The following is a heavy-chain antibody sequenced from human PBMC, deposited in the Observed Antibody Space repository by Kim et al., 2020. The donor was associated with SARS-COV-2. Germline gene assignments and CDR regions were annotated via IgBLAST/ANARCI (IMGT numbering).Heavy chain of an antibody. CDR1: GGSISSYY. CDR2: IYYSGST. Sequence: SETLSLTCTVSGGSISSYYWSWIRQPPGKGLEWIGYIYYSGSTNYNPSLKSRVTISVDTSKNQFSLKLSSVTAADTAVYYCAREVHPPVSWFDPWGQGTLGSVSS. CDR3: AREVHPPVSWFDP. J-gene: IGHJ5*02. V-gene: IGHV4-59*01.